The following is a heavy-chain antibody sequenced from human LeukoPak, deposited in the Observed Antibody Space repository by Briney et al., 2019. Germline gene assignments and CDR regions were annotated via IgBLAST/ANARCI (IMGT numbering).Heavy chain of an antibody. D-gene: IGHD1-14*01. CDR1: GFTVITND. CDR3: ARGVEPLAANTLAY. J-gene: IGHJ4*02. CDR2: LYSDGNT. V-gene: IGHV3-53*01. Sequence: GGSLRLSCAASGFTVITNDMTWVSQAPGKGLEWDSVLYSDGNTKYADSVQGRFTISRDNSKNTLYLEMNSLSPDDTAVYYCARGVEPLAANTLAYWGQGTLVTVSS.